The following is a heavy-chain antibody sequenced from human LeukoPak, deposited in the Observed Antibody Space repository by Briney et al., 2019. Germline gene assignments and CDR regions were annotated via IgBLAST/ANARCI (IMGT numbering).Heavy chain of an antibody. D-gene: IGHD4-17*01. J-gene: IGHJ3*02. CDR2: ISASGGMT. CDR3: AKDPNGDYAGGFDM. Sequence: GGSLRLSCAGSGFIFSKYAMSWVRQAPGKGPEWVSGISASGGMTFYADSVKGRFTISRDDSKNTLYLDMNGLRVEDTAVYYCAKDPNGDYAGGFDMWGQGTMVTVSS. V-gene: IGHV3-23*01. CDR1: GFIFSKYA.